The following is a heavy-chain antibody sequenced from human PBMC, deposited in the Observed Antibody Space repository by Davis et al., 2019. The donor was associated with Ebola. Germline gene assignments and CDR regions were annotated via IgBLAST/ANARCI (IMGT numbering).Heavy chain of an antibody. CDR3: ARDRPDRSGWVRGDY. Sequence: SETLSLTCAVSGDSISSSNWWSWVRHSPGKGLEWIGEIYHSWTTNYNPSVKAGVTISMDTSKNQLSLNLSSVTAADTAVYYCARDRPDRSGWVRGDYWGQGTLVTVSS. V-gene: IGHV4-4*02. D-gene: IGHD6-19*01. J-gene: IGHJ4*02. CDR2: IYHSWTT. CDR1: GDSISSSNW.